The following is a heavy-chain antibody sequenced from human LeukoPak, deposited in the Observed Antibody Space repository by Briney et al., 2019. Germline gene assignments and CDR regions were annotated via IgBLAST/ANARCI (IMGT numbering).Heavy chain of an antibody. CDR1: GFTFSDYY. CDR2: ISSSGSTI. J-gene: IGHJ6*03. CDR3: ARHPLNYDFWSGYYQEGYYYYMDV. D-gene: IGHD3-3*01. V-gene: IGHV3-11*04. Sequence: GGSLRLSCAASGFTFSDYYMSWIRQAPGKGLEWVSYISSSGSTIYYADSVKGRFTISRDNAKNSLYLQMNSLRAEDTAVYYCARHPLNYDFWSGYYQEGYYYYMDVWGKGTTVTVSS.